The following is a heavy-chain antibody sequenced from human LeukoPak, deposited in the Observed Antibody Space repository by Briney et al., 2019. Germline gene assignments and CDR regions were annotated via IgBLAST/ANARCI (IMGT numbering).Heavy chain of an antibody. D-gene: IGHD1-26*01. CDR3: ARNFLAWEPLDALDI. CDR2: INPNSGGT. V-gene: IGHV1-2*02. CDR1: GGTFSSYA. Sequence: ASVKVSCKASGGTFSSYAISWVRQAPGQGLEWMGWINPNSGGTNSAQKFQGRVTMTRDTSISTAYMELGRLTYDDSAVYYCARNFLAWEPLDALDIWGQGTTVIVSS. J-gene: IGHJ3*02.